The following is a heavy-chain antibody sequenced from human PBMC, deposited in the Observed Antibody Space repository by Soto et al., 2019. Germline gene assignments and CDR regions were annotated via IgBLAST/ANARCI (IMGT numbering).Heavy chain of an antibody. Sequence: GGSLRLSCAASGFTFSNYWMTWVRQAPGKGLEWVANIKQDGSEKNYVDSVKSRLTISRDNAKNSLYLQMSSLRAEDTAVYYCGREDYDILTGYYNDYYYGLDVWGQGTTVTVSS. D-gene: IGHD3-9*01. CDR1: GFTFSNYW. J-gene: IGHJ6*02. CDR2: IKQDGSEK. V-gene: IGHV3-7*03. CDR3: GREDYDILTGYYNDYYYGLDV.